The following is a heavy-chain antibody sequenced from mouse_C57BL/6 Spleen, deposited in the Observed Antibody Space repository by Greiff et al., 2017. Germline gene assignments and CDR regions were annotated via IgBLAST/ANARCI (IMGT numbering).Heavy chain of an antibody. CDR1: GYSITSGYD. CDR2: ISYSGST. V-gene: IGHV3-1*01. Sequence: EVKLVESGPGMVKPSQSLSLTCTVTGYSITSGYDWHWIRHFPGNKLEWMGYISYSGSTNYNPSLKSRISITHDPSKNHFLLKLNSVTTEDTATYYCARDDYYGTPFAYWGQGTLVTVSA. D-gene: IGHD1-1*01. CDR3: ARDDYYGTPFAY. J-gene: IGHJ3*01.